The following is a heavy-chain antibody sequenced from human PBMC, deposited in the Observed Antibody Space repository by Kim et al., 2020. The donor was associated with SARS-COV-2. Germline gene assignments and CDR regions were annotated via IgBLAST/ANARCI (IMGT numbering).Heavy chain of an antibody. Sequence: SETLSLTCTVSNGSISTYLWSWIRQPPGKGLEWIGYVYYSGTTRYNPSLKGRVTMSVDTSKNQFSLKLRSVTAADTAVYYCARGGHDILTGYPNPYYYYG. D-gene: IGHD3-9*01. CDR3: ARGGHDILTGYPNPYYYYG. V-gene: IGHV4-59*13. CDR1: NGSISTYL. J-gene: IGHJ6*01. CDR2: VYYSGTT.